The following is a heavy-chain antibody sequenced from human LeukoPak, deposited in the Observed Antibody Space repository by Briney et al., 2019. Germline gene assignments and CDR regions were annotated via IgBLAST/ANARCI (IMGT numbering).Heavy chain of an antibody. J-gene: IGHJ5*02. CDR2: ISGSGGST. D-gene: IGHD5-12*01. CDR3: AKDIVAAPSGWFDP. CDR1: GFTFSSNA. Sequence: QPGGSLRLSCAASGFTFSSNAMSWVRQAPGKGLEWVSAISGSGGSTYYADSVKGRFTISRDNSKNTLYLQMNSLRAEDTAVYYCAKDIVAAPSGWFDPWGQGTLVTVSS. V-gene: IGHV3-23*01.